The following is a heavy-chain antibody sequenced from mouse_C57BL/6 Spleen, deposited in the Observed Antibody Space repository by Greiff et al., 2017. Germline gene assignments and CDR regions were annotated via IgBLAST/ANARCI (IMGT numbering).Heavy chain of an antibody. D-gene: IGHD6-2*01. CDR3: ARSLSYYYAMDY. J-gene: IGHJ4*01. Sequence: QVQLQQPGAELVKPGASVKLSCKASGYTFTSYWMQWVKQRPGQGLEWIGEIDPSDSYTNYNQKFKGKATLTVDTSSSTAYMQLSSLTSEDSAVYYGARSLSYYYAMDYWGQGTSVTVSS. CDR1: GYTFTSYW. V-gene: IGHV1-50*01. CDR2: IDPSDSYT.